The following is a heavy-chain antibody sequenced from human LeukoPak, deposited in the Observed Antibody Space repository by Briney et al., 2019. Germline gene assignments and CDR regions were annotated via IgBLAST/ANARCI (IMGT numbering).Heavy chain of an antibody. CDR1: GFTFSSYA. CDR3: AKDPVGYSYGPHCFDY. J-gene: IGHJ4*02. CDR2: ISGSGGST. V-gene: IGHV3-23*01. Sequence: GGSLRLSCAASGFTFSSYAMSWVRQAPGKGLEWVSAISGSGGSTYYADSVKGRFTISRDNSKNTLYLQMNSLRAEDTAVYYCAKDPVGYSYGPHCFDYWGQGTLVTVSS. D-gene: IGHD5-18*01.